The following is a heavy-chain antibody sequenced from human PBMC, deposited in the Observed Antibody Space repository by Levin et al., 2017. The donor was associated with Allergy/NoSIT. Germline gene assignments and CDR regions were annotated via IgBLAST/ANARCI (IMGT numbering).Heavy chain of an antibody. V-gene: IGHV3-23*01. CDR2: ISGSGGST. J-gene: IGHJ4*02. CDR1: GFTFSSYA. D-gene: IGHD3-9*01. CDR3: AKAPYYDILTGYGAGCYFDY. Sequence: GGSLRLSCAASGFTFSSYAMSWVRQAPGKGLEWVSAISGSGGSTYYADSVKGRFTISRDNSKNTLYLQMNSLRAEDTAVYYCAKAPYYDILTGYGAGCYFDYWGQGTLVTVSS.